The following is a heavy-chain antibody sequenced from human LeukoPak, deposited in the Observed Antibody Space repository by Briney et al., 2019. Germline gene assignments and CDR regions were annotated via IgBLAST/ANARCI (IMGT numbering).Heavy chain of an antibody. CDR2: IHKNVGT. Sequence: SETLSLTCTVSGGSISSNYWSWIRQPPGKGLEWIGYIHKNVGTNYNPSLKSRVTISLDTSKNQFSLKLSPVTAADTAVYYCARTFYTSGYFYYYDNWGQGALVTVSS. J-gene: IGHJ4*02. D-gene: IGHD3-22*01. CDR1: GGSISSNY. V-gene: IGHV4-59*01. CDR3: ARTFYTSGYFYYYDN.